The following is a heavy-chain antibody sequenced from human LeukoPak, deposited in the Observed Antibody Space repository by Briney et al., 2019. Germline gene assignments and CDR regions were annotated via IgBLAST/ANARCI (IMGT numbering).Heavy chain of an antibody. D-gene: IGHD3-10*01. CDR1: GGSISSYY. V-gene: IGHV4-34*01. CDR2: INHSGST. J-gene: IGHJ3*02. Sequence: SETLSLTCTVSGGSISSYYWSWIRQPPGKGLEWIGEINHSGSTNYNPSLKSRVTISVDTSKNQFSLKLSSVTAADTAVYYCARLVVWFGDDAFDIWGQGTMVTVSS. CDR3: ARLVVWFGDDAFDI.